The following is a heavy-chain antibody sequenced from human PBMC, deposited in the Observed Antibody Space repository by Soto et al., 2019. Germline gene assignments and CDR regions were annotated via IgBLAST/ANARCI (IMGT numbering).Heavy chain of an antibody. Sequence: QVQLQESGPGLVKPSETLSLTCTVSGGSISSYYWSWIRQLPGKGLEWIGYIYYSGSTNYNTSLKSRVTISVDTSKNQFSLKLSSVTAADTAVYYCARRYGGNFDYWGQGTLVTVSS. CDR1: GGSISSYY. J-gene: IGHJ4*02. V-gene: IGHV4-59*01. CDR3: ARRYGGNFDY. CDR2: IYYSGST. D-gene: IGHD3-16*01.